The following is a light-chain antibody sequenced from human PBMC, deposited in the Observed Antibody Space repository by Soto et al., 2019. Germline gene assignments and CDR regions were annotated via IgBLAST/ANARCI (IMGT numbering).Light chain of an antibody. CDR1: QSVSSN. V-gene: IGKV3-15*01. J-gene: IGKJ1*01. Sequence: EIVMTQSPATLSVSLGERATLSCRASQSVSSNLPWYQQKPGQAPMLLIYGASTRASGVAARFSGSGSGIEFILTISSLQSEDFAVYYCQQYTDWWTFGQGTKVEIK. CDR3: QQYTDWWT. CDR2: GAS.